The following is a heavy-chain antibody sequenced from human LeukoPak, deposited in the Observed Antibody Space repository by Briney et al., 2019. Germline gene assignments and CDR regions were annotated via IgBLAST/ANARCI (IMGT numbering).Heavy chain of an antibody. CDR1: RFTLSNYW. D-gene: IGHD3-10*01. V-gene: IGHV3-7*01. CDR2: INQDGSQT. J-gene: IGHJ4*02. Sequence: GGSLRLSCAASRFTLSNYWMSWVRQAPGKGLEWVANINQDGSQTYYVDTLKGRFTISRDNVKGSLYLQMNSLRAEDTAVFYCARHSASGSYYTYNFDYWGQGTQVTVSS. CDR3: ARHSASGSYYTYNFDY.